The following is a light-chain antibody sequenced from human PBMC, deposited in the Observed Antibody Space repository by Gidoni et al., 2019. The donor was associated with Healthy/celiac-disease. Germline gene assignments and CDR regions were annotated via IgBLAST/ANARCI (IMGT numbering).Light chain of an antibody. CDR2: KAS. V-gene: IGKV1-5*03. CDR3: QQYNSSPLT. J-gene: IGKJ4*01. Sequence: DIQMTQSPSTLSAAVGDRVTITCRASQSISSWLAWYQLKPGKAPKLLIYKASSLESGVPSRFSGSGSGTEFTLTISSLQPDDFATYYCQQYNSSPLTFGGGTKVEIK. CDR1: QSISSW.